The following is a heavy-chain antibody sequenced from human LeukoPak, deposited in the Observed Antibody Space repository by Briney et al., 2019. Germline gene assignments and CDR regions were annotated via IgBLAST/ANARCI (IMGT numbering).Heavy chain of an antibody. CDR1: GGSISSYY. CDR2: IYYSGST. J-gene: IGHJ3*02. CDR3: ARARSGWSEAFDI. V-gene: IGHV4-59*01. Sequence: PSETLSLTCTVSGGSISSYYWSWIRQPPGKGLEWIGYIYYSGSTNYNPSLKSRVTISVDTSKNQFSLKLSSVTAADTAVYYCARARSGWSEAFDIWGQGTMVTVSS. D-gene: IGHD6-19*01.